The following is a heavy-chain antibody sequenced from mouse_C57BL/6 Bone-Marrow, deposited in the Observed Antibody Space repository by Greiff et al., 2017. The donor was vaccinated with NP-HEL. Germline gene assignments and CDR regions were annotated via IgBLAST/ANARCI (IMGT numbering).Heavy chain of an antibody. D-gene: IGHD2-10*02. Sequence: QVQLQQPGPELVMPGASVKLSCKASGYTFTDYCMHWVKQSHGQGLEWIGYIDPSDSCTNYNQKFKGKATLTVDKSSSTAYMELSSLTSEDSAVYYCARELYDWYMDVWGKGTTVTVSS. CDR3: ARELYDWYMDV. J-gene: IGHJ1*03. CDR1: GYTFTDYC. CDR2: IDPSDSCT. V-gene: IGHV1-69*01.